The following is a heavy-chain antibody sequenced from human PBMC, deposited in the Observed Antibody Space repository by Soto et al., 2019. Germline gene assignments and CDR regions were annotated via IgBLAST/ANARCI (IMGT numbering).Heavy chain of an antibody. V-gene: IGHV2-5*02. CDR1: GFSLSTIGVG. CDR3: VQSRCGGDCLHSYSSHSYYGLDV. CDR2: IYWDDDK. D-gene: IGHD2-21*02. Sequence: QITLKESGPTLVKPTQTLTLTCTFSGFSLSTIGVGVGWIRQPPGKALEWLALIYWDDDKRYSPSLKSRLTVTKDTTNNQVFLTMTNMDPVDTATYYCVQSRCGGDCLHSYSSHSYYGLDVCGQGTKVTVSS. J-gene: IGHJ6*02.